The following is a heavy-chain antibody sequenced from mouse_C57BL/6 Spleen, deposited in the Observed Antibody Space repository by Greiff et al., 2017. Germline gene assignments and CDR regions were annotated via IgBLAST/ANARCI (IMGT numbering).Heavy chain of an antibody. V-gene: IGHV1-64*01. CDR1: GYTFTSYW. J-gene: IGHJ1*03. D-gene: IGHD1-1*01. CDR3: ASLPYGSSWYFDV. Sequence: QVQLQQPGAELVKPGASVKLSCKASGYTFTSYWMHWVKQRPGQGLEWIGMIHPNSGSTNYNEKFKSKATLTVDKSSSTAYMQLSSLTSEDSAVYYCASLPYGSSWYFDVWGTGTTVTVSS. CDR2: IHPNSGST.